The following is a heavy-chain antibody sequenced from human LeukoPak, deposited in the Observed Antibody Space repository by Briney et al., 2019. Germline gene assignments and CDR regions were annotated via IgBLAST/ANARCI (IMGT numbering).Heavy chain of an antibody. J-gene: IGHJ6*03. V-gene: IGHV4-34*01. CDR2: INHSGST. D-gene: IGHD6-13*01. Sequence: PSETLSLTCAVYGGSFSGYYWSWIRQPPGKGLEWIGEINHSGSTNYNPSLKSRVTISVDTSKNQFSLRLSSVTAADTAVYYCARVGSSWYLYYYYMDVWGKGTTVTVSS. CDR3: ARVGSSWYLYYYYMDV. CDR1: GGSFSGYY.